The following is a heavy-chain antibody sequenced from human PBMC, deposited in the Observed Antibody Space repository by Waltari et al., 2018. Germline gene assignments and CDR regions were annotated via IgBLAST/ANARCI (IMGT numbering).Heavy chain of an antibody. CDR1: GGSFSGYY. D-gene: IGHD6-19*01. J-gene: IGHJ4*02. CDR3: ARQFSSGWYSEY. Sequence: QVQLQQWGAGLLKPSETLSLTCAVYGGSFSGYYWSWIRQSPGKGLEWIGEINHSGSTNYHPARKSRVTISVDTSKNQFSLKVSSVTAADTAVYYCARQFSSGWYSEYWGQGTLVTVSS. V-gene: IGHV4-34*01. CDR2: INHSGST.